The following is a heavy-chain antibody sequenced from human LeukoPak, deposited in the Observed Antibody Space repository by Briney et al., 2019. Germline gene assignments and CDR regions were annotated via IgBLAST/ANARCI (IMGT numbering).Heavy chain of an antibody. CDR1: GYTFNSHD. D-gene: IGHD5-12*01. CDR3: ARAYRYGGYYYYYYYMDV. Sequence: VASVKVSCKASGYTFNSHDINWVRQATGQGLEWMGWMNPNSGDIGYAQKFQGRVTMTRNTSISTAYMELSGLRSEDTAVYYCARAYRYGGYYYYYYYMDVWGTGTTVTVSS. CDR2: MNPNSGDI. J-gene: IGHJ6*03. V-gene: IGHV1-8*01.